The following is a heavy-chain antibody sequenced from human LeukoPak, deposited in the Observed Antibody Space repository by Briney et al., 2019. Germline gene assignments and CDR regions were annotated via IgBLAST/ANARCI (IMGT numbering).Heavy chain of an antibody. Sequence: PGGSLRLSCAASGFTFSDYTMNWVRLAPGKGLEWVSSIIGSSSYIYYADSVKGRFTISRDNAKNSLYLQMKSLRAEDTAVYYCARGGYSSGWYVLYYFDFWGQGSLVTVSS. J-gene: IGHJ4*02. V-gene: IGHV3-21*01. CDR1: GFTFSDYT. D-gene: IGHD6-19*01. CDR3: ARGGYSSGWYVLYYFDF. CDR2: IIGSSSYI.